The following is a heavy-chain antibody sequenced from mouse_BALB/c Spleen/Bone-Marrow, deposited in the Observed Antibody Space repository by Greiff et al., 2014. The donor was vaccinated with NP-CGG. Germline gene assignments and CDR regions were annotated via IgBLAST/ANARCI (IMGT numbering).Heavy chain of an antibody. CDR2: ISDGGGYT. CDR3: ARDRGVQGYAMDY. Sequence: DVMLVESGGGLVKPGGSLKLSCAASGFTFSDYYMYWVRQTPEKRLEWVATISDGGGYTYYPDSVKGRFTISRDIAKNNLYLQMSSLKSEDTAMYYCARDRGVQGYAMDYWGQGTSVTVSS. V-gene: IGHV5-4*02. J-gene: IGHJ4*01. D-gene: IGHD2-14*01. CDR1: GFTFSDYY.